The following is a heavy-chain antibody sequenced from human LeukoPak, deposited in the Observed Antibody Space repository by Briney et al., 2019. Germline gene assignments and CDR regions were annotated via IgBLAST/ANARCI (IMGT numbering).Heavy chain of an antibody. CDR3: ARGGGYDSSGYYYYYFDY. V-gene: IGHV3-53*01. J-gene: IGHJ4*02. CDR2: IYSGGST. CDR1: GFTVSSNY. Sequence: GGSLRLSCAASGFTVSSNYMSWVRQAPGKGLEWVSAIYSGGSTYYADSVKGRFTISRDNSKNTLYLQMNSLRAEDTAVYYCARGGGYDSSGYYYYYFDYWGQGTLVTVSS. D-gene: IGHD3-22*01.